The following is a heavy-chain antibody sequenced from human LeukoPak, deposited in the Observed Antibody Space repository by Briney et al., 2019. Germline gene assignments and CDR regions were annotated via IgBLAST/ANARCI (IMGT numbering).Heavy chain of an antibody. CDR1: GGTFSSYV. J-gene: IGHJ3*02. D-gene: IGHD1-26*01. CDR3: AIQGVGAPGSFDI. CDR2: IIPISGTP. Sequence: SVKVSCKASGGTFSSYVFSWVRQAPGQGLEWLGGIIPISGTPNYAQKLQGRVTITTDESTSTAYMDLSGLRPGDTAMYYCAIQGVGAPGSFDIWGQGTMVTVSS. V-gene: IGHV1-69*05.